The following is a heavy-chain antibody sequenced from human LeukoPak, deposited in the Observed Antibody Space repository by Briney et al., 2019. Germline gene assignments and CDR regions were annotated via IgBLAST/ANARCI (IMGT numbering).Heavy chain of an antibody. CDR1: GFTFSSYG. CDR3: ATEYCTNGVCRRYYFDY. J-gene: IGHJ4*02. V-gene: IGHV3-30*02. Sequence: PGGPLRLSCAASGFTFSSYGMHWVRQAPGKGLEWVAFIRYDGSNKYYADSVKGRFTISRDNSKNTLYLQMNSLRAEDTAVYYCATEYCTNGVCRRYYFDYWGQGTLVTVSS. CDR2: IRYDGSNK. D-gene: IGHD2-8*01.